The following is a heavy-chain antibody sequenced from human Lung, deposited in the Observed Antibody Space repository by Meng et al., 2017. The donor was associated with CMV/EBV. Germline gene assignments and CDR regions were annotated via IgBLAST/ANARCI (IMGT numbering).Heavy chain of an antibody. V-gene: IGHV4-34*01. Sequence: CAVSGGSFTGYFCSLIRQSPGKGLEWIAEINHRESTNYTPSLKSRVTISVDTSKNQFSLRLKSVTVADTGVYFCARRVGSGKYFFDYWSQGTLVTVSS. CDR1: GGSFTGYF. J-gene: IGHJ4*02. D-gene: IGHD3-10*01. CDR3: ARRVGSGKYFFDY. CDR2: INHREST.